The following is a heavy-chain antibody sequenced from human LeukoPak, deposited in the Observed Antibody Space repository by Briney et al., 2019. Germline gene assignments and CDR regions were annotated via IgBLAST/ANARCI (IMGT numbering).Heavy chain of an antibody. CDR3: ARGSRVWWASYYYYYMDV. D-gene: IGHD2-8*02. CDR1: GDSVSSNSAA. Sequence: SRTLSLTCAISGDSVSSNSAAWNWIRQSPSRGLEWLGRTYYRSKWYNDYAVSVKSRITINPDTSKNQFSLQLNSVTPEDTAVYYCARGSRVWWASYYYYYMDVWGKGTTVTVSS. V-gene: IGHV6-1*01. CDR2: TYYRSKWYN. J-gene: IGHJ6*03.